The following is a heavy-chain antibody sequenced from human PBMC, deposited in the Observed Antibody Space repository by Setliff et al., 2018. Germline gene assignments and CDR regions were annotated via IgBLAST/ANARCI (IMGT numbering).Heavy chain of an antibody. D-gene: IGHD3-10*01. Sequence: GGSLRLSCAASGFTFSDYYMSWIRQAPGKGLEWVSYISSSGSTIYYADSVKGRFTISRDNAKNSLYLQMNILEVEDTAVYYCVRDWASGDDHWGRGTLVTVSS. CDR2: ISSSGSTI. CDR1: GFTFSDYY. V-gene: IGHV3-11*04. CDR3: VRDWASGDDH. J-gene: IGHJ4*02.